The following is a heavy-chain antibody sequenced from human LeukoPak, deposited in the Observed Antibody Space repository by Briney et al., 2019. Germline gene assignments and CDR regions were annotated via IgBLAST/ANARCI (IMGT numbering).Heavy chain of an antibody. D-gene: IGHD6-6*01. J-gene: IGHJ6*03. CDR3: ARDGNVKGEYSSSSYYYYYYMDV. Sequence: GGSLRLSCAASGFTFSDYYMSWIRQAPGKGLEWVSYISSSGSTIYYADSVKGRFTISRDNAKNSLYLQMNSLRAEDTAVYYCARDGNVKGEYSSSSYYYYYYMDVWGKGTTVTVSS. CDR1: GFTFSDYY. V-gene: IGHV3-11*04. CDR2: ISSSGSTI.